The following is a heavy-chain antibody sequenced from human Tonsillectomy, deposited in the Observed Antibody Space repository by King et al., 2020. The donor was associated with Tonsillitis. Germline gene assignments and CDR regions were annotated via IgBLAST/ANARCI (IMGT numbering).Heavy chain of an antibody. D-gene: IGHD2-21*01. CDR1: GFTFSDSW. CDR3: ARDVHPYESDRYYDALDI. Sequence: VQLVESGGGLVQPGGSLRLSCAASGFTFSDSWMTWVRQAPGKGLEWVANIKRDGSQTYYVDSVKGRFTISRDNAKSSLFLQLNSLRAEDTAVYYCARDVHPYESDRYYDALDIWGQGTMVTVSS. V-gene: IGHV3-7*03. J-gene: IGHJ3*02. CDR2: IKRDGSQT.